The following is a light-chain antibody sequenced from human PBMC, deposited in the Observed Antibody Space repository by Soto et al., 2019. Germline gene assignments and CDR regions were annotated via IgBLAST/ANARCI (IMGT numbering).Light chain of an antibody. J-gene: IGLJ2*01. V-gene: IGLV2-14*01. CDR1: SSDIGGSKY. Sequence: QSALTQPASLSGSPGQSITISCTGTSSDIGGSKYVSWYQQHPGKAPKLMIYEVTYRPSGVSDRFSGSKSGNTASLTVSALQAEDEADYYCAAWDDSFVVFGGGTKLTVL. CDR3: AAWDDSFVV. CDR2: EVT.